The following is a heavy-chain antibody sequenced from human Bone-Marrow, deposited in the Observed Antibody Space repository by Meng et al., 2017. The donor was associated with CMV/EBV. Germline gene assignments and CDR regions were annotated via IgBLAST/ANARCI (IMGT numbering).Heavy chain of an antibody. CDR3: ARGGCCSGGPCYHLNAFDI. CDR2: ISSGGSNI. Sequence: GESLKISCAASGFTFSDYYMSWIRQAPGKGLEWVSYISSGGSNICYADSVKGRFTISRDNAKNSLYLQMDSLRAEDTSVYYCARGGCCSGGPCYHLNAFDIWGQGTMVTVSS. CDR1: GFTFSDYY. J-gene: IGHJ3*02. V-gene: IGHV3-11*04. D-gene: IGHD2-15*01.